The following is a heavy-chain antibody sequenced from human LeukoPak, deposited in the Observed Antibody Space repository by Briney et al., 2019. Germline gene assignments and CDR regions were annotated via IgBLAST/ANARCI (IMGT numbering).Heavy chain of an antibody. CDR3: AKDSGYSSSWAFDY. CDR2: ISYDGSNK. Sequence: GRSLRLSCAASGFTFSSYGMRWVRQAPGKGLEWVAVISYDGSNKYYADSVKGRFTISRDNSKNTLYLQMNSLRAEDTAVYYCAKDSGYSSSWAFDYWGQGTLVTVSS. V-gene: IGHV3-30*18. CDR1: GFTFSSYG. D-gene: IGHD6-13*01. J-gene: IGHJ4*02.